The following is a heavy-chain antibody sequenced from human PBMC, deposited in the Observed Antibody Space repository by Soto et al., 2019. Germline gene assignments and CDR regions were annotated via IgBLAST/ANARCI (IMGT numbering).Heavy chain of an antibody. CDR3: ARDREKYSSSWYRALYSYYYYGMDV. D-gene: IGHD6-13*01. V-gene: IGHV1-18*04. Sequence: ASVKVSCKASGYTFTSYGISWGRQAPGQGLEWMGWMSAYNGNTNYSQKLQGRVTMTTDTSTSTTDMVLRSLRSDSTAVYYCARDREKYSSSWYRALYSYYYYGMDVWGQGTTVTVSS. CDR1: GYTFTSYG. J-gene: IGHJ6*02. CDR2: MSAYNGNT.